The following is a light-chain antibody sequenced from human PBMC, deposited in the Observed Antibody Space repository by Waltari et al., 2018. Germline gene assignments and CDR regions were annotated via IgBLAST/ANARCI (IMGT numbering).Light chain of an antibody. J-gene: IGLJ1*01. V-gene: IGLV2-14*01. Sequence: QSALTQPASVSGSPGHSITISCTGTSSDVGAYDYVSWYQQYPGKAPKLMIFEGSNRPAGASIRCSGSKSGNTASLTISGLLPEDEADYYCSSFTTSSTQVFGTGTKVTVL. CDR1: SSDVGAYDY. CDR2: EGS. CDR3: SSFTTSSTQV.